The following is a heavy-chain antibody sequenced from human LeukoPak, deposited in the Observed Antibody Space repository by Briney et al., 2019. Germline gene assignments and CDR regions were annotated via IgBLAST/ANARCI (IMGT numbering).Heavy chain of an antibody. CDR1: GYSISSGYY. D-gene: IGHD3-10*01. Sequence: SETLSLTCTVSGYSISSGYYWGWIRQPPGKGLEWIGSIYHSGSTYYNPSLKSRVTISVDTSKNQFSLQLNSVTPEDTAVYYCARARLHHTYGSGTNFDYWGLGTLVTVSS. CDR2: IYHSGST. V-gene: IGHV4-38-2*02. J-gene: IGHJ4*02. CDR3: ARARLHHTYGSGTNFDY.